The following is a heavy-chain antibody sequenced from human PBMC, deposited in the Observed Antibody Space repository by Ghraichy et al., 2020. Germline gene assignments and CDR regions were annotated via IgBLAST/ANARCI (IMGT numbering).Heavy chain of an antibody. CDR1: GFSFSNSW. CDR2: IKPDGSQK. Sequence: GGSLRLSCAASGFSFSNSWMSWVLQAPGGGLEWVANIKPDGSQKYYVDSVKGRITISRDNAKNSLFLQMNSLRAEDTAVYYCARDRSSSWYPYLDYWGQGTPVTVST. CDR3: ARDRSSSWYPYLDY. J-gene: IGHJ4*02. D-gene: IGHD6-13*01. V-gene: IGHV3-7*04.